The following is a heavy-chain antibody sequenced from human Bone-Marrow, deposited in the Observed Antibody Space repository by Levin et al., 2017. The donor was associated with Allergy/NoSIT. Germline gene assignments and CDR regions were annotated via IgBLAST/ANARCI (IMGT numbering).Heavy chain of an antibody. CDR1: GDSLNNSPYY. D-gene: IGHD6-19*01. CDR3: ARDLYSSGWYGSYFDF. Sequence: SETLSLTCTVSGDSLNNSPYYWGWVRQSPGTGLEWIGTIFYEGSTFSNPSLAGRLTMSVDTSQNQFSLRLSSVTAADTAVYYCARDLYSSGWYGSYFDFWGQGILVTVSS. V-gene: IGHV4-39*07. CDR2: IFYEGST. J-gene: IGHJ4*02.